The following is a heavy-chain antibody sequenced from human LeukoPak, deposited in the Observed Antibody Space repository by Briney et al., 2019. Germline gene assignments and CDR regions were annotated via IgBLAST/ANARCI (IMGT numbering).Heavy chain of an antibody. CDR1: GYTLTELS. CDR3: ARGKLERRRDAFDI. V-gene: IGHV1-69*06. Sequence: GASVKVSCKVSGYTLTELSMHWVRQAPGKGLEWMGGIIPIFGTANYAQKFQGRVTITADKSTSTAYMELSSLRSEDTAVYYCARGKLERRRDAFDIWGQGTMVTVSS. J-gene: IGHJ3*02. CDR2: IIPIFGTA. D-gene: IGHD1-1*01.